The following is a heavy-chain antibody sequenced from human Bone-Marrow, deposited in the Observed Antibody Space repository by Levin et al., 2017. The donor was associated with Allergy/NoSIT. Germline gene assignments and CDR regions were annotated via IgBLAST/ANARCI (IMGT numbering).Heavy chain of an antibody. V-gene: IGHV5-51*01. CDR1: GYSFTSYW. CDR3: ARHRLPMATIHDDAFDI. CDR2: IYPGDSDT. D-gene: IGHD5-24*01. Sequence: KVSCKGSGYSFTSYWIGWVRQMPGKGLEWMGIIYPGDSDTRYSPSFQGQVTISADKSISTAYLQWSSLKASDTAMYYCARHRLPMATIHDDAFDIWGQGTMVTVSS. J-gene: IGHJ3*02.